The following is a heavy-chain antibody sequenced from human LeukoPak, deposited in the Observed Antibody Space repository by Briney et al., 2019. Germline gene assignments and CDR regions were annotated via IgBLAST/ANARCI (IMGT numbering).Heavy chain of an antibody. CDR1: GFTFSSYA. CDR3: AKVSHIVVVTATPFDY. CDR2: ISGSGGST. J-gene: IGHJ4*02. Sequence: PGGSLRLSCAASGFTFSSYAMSWVRQAPGKGLEWVSAISGSGGSTYYADSVKGRFTISRDNSKNTLYLQMNSLRAEDTAVYYCAKVSHIVVVTATPFDYWGQGTLVTVSS. D-gene: IGHD2-21*02. V-gene: IGHV3-23*01.